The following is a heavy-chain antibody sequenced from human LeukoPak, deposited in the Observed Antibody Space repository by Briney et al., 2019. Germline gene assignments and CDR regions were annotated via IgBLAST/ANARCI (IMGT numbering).Heavy chain of an antibody. D-gene: IGHD6-6*01. CDR3: ARGGAARPDY. CDR2: ISSSSRTK. J-gene: IGHJ4*02. CDR1: GFIFSDYG. Sequence: GGSLRLSRAASGFIFSDYGMNWVRQAPGKGLEWVSYISSSSRTKQYADSVKGRFTISRDNAQSSVYLQMNSLRAEDSAVYYCARGGAARPDYWGQGTLVTVSS. V-gene: IGHV3-48*01.